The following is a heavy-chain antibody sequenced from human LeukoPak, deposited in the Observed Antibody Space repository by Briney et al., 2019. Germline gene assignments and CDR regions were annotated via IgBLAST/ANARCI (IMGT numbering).Heavy chain of an antibody. CDR3: ARGNDDFDI. Sequence: SETLSLTCTVSGVSIRSSYYYWGWIRQPPGKGLEWIGSIYDSGSTYYNPSLKSRVTISVDTSKNQFSLKLSSVTAADTAVYYCARGNDDFDIWGQGTMVTVSS. V-gene: IGHV4-39*07. CDR1: GVSIRSSYYY. J-gene: IGHJ3*02. CDR2: IYDSGST.